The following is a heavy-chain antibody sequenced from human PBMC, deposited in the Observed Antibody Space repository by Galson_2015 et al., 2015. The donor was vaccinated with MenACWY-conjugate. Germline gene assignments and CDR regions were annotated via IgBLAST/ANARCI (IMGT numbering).Heavy chain of an antibody. CDR1: GFTFSSYA. V-gene: IGHV3-23*01. J-gene: IGHJ4*02. CDR3: AKAPHVNIVATPPDY. D-gene: IGHD5-12*01. Sequence: SLRLSCAASGFTFSSYAMSWVRQAPGKGLEWVSASDSGSSTYYADSVKGRFTISRDNSKNTLYLQMNSLRAEDTAVFYCAKAPHVNIVATPPDYWGQGTLVTVSS. CDR2: SDSGSST.